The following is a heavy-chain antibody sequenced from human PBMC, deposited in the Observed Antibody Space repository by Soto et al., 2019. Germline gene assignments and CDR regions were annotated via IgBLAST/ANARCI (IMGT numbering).Heavy chain of an antibody. Sequence: GGSLRLSCVGSGYSFSSYSMNWVRQAPGKGLEWVSYINARSSVIYYAHSVKGRFTIYRDNASNSLHLEMNSLRGEDTAVYYGAGDFPIEGGGFDSWGQGTLCTVSS. J-gene: IGHJ5*01. CDR1: GYSFSSYS. CDR3: AGDFPIEGGGFDS. CDR2: INARSSVI. V-gene: IGHV3-21*01.